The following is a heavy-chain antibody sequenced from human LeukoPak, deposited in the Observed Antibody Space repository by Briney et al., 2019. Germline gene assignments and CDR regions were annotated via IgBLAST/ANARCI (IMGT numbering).Heavy chain of an antibody. Sequence: GGSLRLSCAASGFTFSDYTMNWVRQAPGKGLEWVSAISGSGGSTYYADSVKGRFTISRDNSKNTLYLQMNSLRAEDTAVYYCAKAPEMATIPYYYYGMDVWGQGTTVTVSS. CDR2: ISGSGGST. V-gene: IGHV3-23*01. CDR3: AKAPEMATIPYYYYGMDV. CDR1: GFTFSDYT. D-gene: IGHD5-24*01. J-gene: IGHJ6*02.